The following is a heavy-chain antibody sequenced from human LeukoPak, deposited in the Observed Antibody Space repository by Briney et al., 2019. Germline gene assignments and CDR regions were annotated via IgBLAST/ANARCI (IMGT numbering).Heavy chain of an antibody. CDR3: ARARRYCSGGSCYPEYFQH. Sequence: GASVKVSCKASGYTFTGYYMHWVRQAPGQGLEWMGWINPNIGGTNYAQKFQGWVTMTRDTSISTAYMELRRLRSDDTAVYYCARARRYCSGGSCYPEYFQHWGQGTLVTVSS. D-gene: IGHD2-15*01. J-gene: IGHJ1*01. CDR1: GYTFTGYY. V-gene: IGHV1-2*04. CDR2: INPNIGGT.